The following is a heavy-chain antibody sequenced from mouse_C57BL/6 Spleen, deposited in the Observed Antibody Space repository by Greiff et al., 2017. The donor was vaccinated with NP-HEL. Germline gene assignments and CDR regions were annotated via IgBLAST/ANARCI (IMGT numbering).Heavy chain of an antibody. J-gene: IGHJ3*01. V-gene: IGHV1-69*01. CDR1: GYTFTSYW. CDR2: LDPSDSYT. Sequence: VQLQQSGAELVMPGASVKLSCKASGYTFTSYWMHWVKQRPGQGLEWIGELDPSDSYTNYNQKFKGKSTLTVDKSSSTAYMQLSSLTSEDSAVYYCARSYGSSWGFAYWGQGTLVTVSA. CDR3: ARSYGSSWGFAY. D-gene: IGHD1-1*01.